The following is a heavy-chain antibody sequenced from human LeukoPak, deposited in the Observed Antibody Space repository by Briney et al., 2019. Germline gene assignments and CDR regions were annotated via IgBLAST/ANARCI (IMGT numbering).Heavy chain of an antibody. V-gene: IGHV3-53*01. D-gene: IGHD2-2*01. Sequence: GGSLRLSCAASGFTVRTNYMTWVRQAPGKGLEWVSVIYSGGGTDYADSVRGRFAISRDNSKNTLYLQMNSVGAEDTAVYYCAKDPYCSSTSCLSGYWGQGTLVTVSS. CDR1: GFTVRTNY. J-gene: IGHJ4*02. CDR3: AKDPYCSSTSCLSGY. CDR2: IYSGGGT.